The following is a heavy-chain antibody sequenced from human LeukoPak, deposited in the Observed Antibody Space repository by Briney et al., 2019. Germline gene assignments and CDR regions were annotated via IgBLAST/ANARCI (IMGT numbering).Heavy chain of an antibody. Sequence: GGSLRLSCAASGFTFSSYGMHWVRQAPGKGLEWVAVISYDGSNKYYADSVKGRFTISRDNSKNTLYLQMNSLRAEDTAVYYCAKGGHSYGPGVLDYWGQGTLVTVSS. V-gene: IGHV3-30*18. D-gene: IGHD5-18*01. J-gene: IGHJ4*02. CDR2: ISYDGSNK. CDR3: AKGGHSYGPGVLDY. CDR1: GFTFSSYG.